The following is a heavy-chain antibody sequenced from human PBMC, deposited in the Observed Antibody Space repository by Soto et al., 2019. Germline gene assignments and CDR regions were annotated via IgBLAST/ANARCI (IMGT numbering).Heavy chain of an antibody. CDR1: GGSFSGYY. Sequence: PSDTLSLTCXVYGGSFSGYYWTWILQPPVKGLEWIGEINHSGSTNYNPSLKSRVTISVDTSKNQFSLKLSSVTAADTAVYYCARKMGSDIVVVVAATGIGGFDYWGQGTLVTVSS. CDR2: INHSGST. V-gene: IGHV4-34*01. J-gene: IGHJ4*02. CDR3: ARKMGSDIVVVVAATGIGGFDY. D-gene: IGHD2-15*01.